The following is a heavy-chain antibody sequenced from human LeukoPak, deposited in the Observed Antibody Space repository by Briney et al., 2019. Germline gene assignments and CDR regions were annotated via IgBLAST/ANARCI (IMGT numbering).Heavy chain of an antibody. CDR1: GFTFSNYE. CDR2: ISSSGVLI. J-gene: IGHJ4*02. Sequence: GGSLRLSCAPSGFTFSNYEMNWVHQAPGKGLEWVSFISSSGVLIYYADSVKGRFTISRDNAKNSLYLQLNSLRVEDTAVYYCARVSGSGWHFDYWGQGSLVTVSS. V-gene: IGHV3-48*03. D-gene: IGHD6-19*01. CDR3: ARVSGSGWHFDY.